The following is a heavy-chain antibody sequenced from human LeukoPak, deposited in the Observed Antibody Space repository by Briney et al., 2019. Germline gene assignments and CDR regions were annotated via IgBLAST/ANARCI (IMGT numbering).Heavy chain of an antibody. D-gene: IGHD2-2*01. CDR3: AREVVPAAILNWFDP. CDR1: GGSISSYY. Sequence: SETLSLTCTVSGGSISSYYWSWIRQPPGKGLEWIGYIYYSGSTNYNPSLKSRVTISVDTSKNQFSLKLSSVTVADTAVYYCAREVVPAAILNWFDPWGQGTLVTVSS. J-gene: IGHJ5*02. V-gene: IGHV4-59*12. CDR2: IYYSGST.